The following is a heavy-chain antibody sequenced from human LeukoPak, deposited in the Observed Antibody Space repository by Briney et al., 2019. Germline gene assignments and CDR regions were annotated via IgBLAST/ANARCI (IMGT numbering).Heavy chain of an antibody. D-gene: IGHD7-27*01. CDR1: GLTFNIYG. V-gene: IGHV3-30*18. CDR3: AKVVGIDYYHMDV. CDR2: ISYDGGYE. Sequence: GSLRLSCVTSGLTFNIYGMHWVRQPPGKGLEWVAVISYDGGYEHYADSVKGRFTISRDNSKNTLYVQMNSLRAEDTAVYYCAKVVGIDYYHMDVWGKGTTVIVSS. J-gene: IGHJ6*03.